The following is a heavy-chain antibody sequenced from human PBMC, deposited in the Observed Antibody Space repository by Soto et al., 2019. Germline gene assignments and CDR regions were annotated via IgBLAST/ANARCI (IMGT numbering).Heavy chain of an antibody. CDR1: GGTFSSYT. V-gene: IGHV1-69*02. D-gene: IGHD2-2*01. CDR2: IIPILGIG. CDR3: ASSHAKYCSSTSCYQH. Sequence: VQLVQSWAEVKKPGASVKVSCKASGGTFSSYTISWVRQAPGQGAEWMGRIIPILGIGNYTQKFQGRVTITADKSTSTAYMELSSLRSEDTAVYYCASSHAKYCSSTSCYQHWGQGTLVTVSS. J-gene: IGHJ4*02.